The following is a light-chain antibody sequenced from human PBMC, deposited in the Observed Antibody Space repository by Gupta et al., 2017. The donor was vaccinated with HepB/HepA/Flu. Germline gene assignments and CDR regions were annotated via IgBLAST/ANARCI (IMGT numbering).Light chain of an antibody. V-gene: IGKV4-1*01. Sequence: DIVMTQSPESLAVSLGERATINCKSSQSVLYSSNNKNYLAWYQQKPGQPPKLLIYWASPRESGVPDRFSGSGSGTDFTLTISSLQAEDVAVYYCQQYYSTPPTFGQGTKVEIK. CDR1: QSVLYSSNNKNY. J-gene: IGKJ1*01. CDR3: QQYYSTPPT. CDR2: WAS.